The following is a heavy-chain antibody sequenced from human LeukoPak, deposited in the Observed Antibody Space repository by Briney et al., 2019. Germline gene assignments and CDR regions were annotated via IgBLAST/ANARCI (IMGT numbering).Heavy chain of an antibody. Sequence: SETLSLTCTVSGGSISSYYWSWIRQPPGKGLEWIGYIYYSGSTNYNPSLKSRVTISVDTSKNRFSLKLSSVTAADTAVYYCARGVYYDSSGYSKGAFDIWGQGTMVTVSS. J-gene: IGHJ3*02. D-gene: IGHD3-22*01. CDR1: GGSISSYY. CDR2: IYYSGST. CDR3: ARGVYYDSSGYSKGAFDI. V-gene: IGHV4-59*01.